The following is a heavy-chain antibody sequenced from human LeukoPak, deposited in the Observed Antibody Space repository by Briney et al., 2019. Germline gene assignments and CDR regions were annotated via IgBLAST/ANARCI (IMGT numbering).Heavy chain of an antibody. CDR2: IYYSGST. J-gene: IGHJ4*02. V-gene: IGHV4-39*01. Sequence: SETLSLTCTVSGGSISSSAHYWGWIRQPPGKGLEWIGSIYYSGSTYYNPSLKSRVTISVDTSKNQFSLKLSSVTAADTAVYYCAKSVETATVFFDCWGQGTLVTVSS. CDR1: GGSISSSAHY. D-gene: IGHD5-24*01. CDR3: AKSVETATVFFDC.